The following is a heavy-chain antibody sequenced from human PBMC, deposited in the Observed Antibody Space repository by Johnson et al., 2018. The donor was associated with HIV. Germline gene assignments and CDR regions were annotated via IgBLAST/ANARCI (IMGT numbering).Heavy chain of an antibody. CDR3: TTVTGGRYCSGGGDAFDM. V-gene: IGHV3-43*01. CDR1: GFTFDDYT. Sequence: VQLVESGGVVVQPGGSLRLSCAASGFTFDDYTMHWVRQAPGKGLEWVSLISWDGGSTYYADSVKGRFTISRDNSKNSLYLQMNSRRTEDTAVYYCTTVTGGRYCSGGGDAFDMWGQGTMVTVSS. CDR2: ISWDGGST. J-gene: IGHJ3*02. D-gene: IGHD3-10*01.